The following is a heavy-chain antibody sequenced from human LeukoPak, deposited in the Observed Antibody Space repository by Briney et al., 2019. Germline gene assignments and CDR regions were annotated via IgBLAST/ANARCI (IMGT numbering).Heavy chain of an antibody. CDR2: IYYSGST. Sequence: SETLSLTCTVSGGSISSHYWSWIRQPPGKGLEWIGYIYYSGSTNYNPSLKSRVTISVDTSKNQFSLKLSSVTAADTAVYYCARDLGEYSSSSHFDYWGQGTLVTVSS. V-gene: IGHV4-59*11. D-gene: IGHD6-6*01. J-gene: IGHJ4*02. CDR1: GGSISSHY. CDR3: ARDLGEYSSSSHFDY.